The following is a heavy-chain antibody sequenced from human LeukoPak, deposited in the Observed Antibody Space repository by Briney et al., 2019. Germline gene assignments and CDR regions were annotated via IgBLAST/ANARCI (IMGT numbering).Heavy chain of an antibody. V-gene: IGHV2-70*01. CDR3: ARSRSRSLTGYYIDY. Sequence: SGPALFNPTPPLTLTCTFSGFPLSTSGMCVSWIRQPPGKALEWLALIDWDDDKYYSTSLKTRLTISKDTSKNQVVLTMTNMDPVDTATYYCARSRSRSLTGYYIDYWGQGTLVTVSS. D-gene: IGHD3-9*01. CDR2: IDWDDDK. J-gene: IGHJ4*02. CDR1: GFPLSTSGMC.